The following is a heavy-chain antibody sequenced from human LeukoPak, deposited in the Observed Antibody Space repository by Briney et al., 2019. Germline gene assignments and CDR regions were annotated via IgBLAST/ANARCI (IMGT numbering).Heavy chain of an antibody. CDR3: ARGAPGTEPFDY. CDR1: GYTFTSYG. CDR2: VSAYNGNT. J-gene: IGHJ4*02. Sequence: GASVKVSCKASGYTFTSYGISWVRQAPGQGLEWMGWVSAYNGNTNYAQKRQGRVTMTTDTSTSTAYMELRSLRSDDTAVFYCARGAPGTEPFDYWGQGTLVTVSS. V-gene: IGHV1-18*01.